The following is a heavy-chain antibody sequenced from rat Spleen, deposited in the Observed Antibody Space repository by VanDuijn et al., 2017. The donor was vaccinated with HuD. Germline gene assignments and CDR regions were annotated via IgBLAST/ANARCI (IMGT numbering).Heavy chain of an antibody. V-gene: IGHV5-29*01. CDR1: GFTFSSFP. Sequence: EVQLVESGGGLVQPGRSMKLSCAASGFTFSSFPMAWVRQAPTKGLEWVATINYDGSSTYYRDSGKGRFTISRDNAKSTLYLQMDSLRSEDTATYYCARLGRGSGFDYWGQGTMVTVSS. D-gene: IGHD1-11*01. CDR2: INYDGSST. CDR3: ARLGRGSGFDY. J-gene: IGHJ1*01.